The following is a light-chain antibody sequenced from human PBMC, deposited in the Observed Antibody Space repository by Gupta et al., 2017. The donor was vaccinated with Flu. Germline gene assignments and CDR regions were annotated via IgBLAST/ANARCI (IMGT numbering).Light chain of an antibody. Sequence: SYVLTQPPSVSVAPGQTARITCGGNNIGSKSVHWYQQTPGQAPGRVVYEDSDRPSGIPDRFSGSNSGNKATLTISRVEAGDESDYYCQVWDRRRDWVFGGGTKLTVL. V-gene: IGLV3-21*02. CDR3: QVWDRRRDWV. J-gene: IGLJ3*02. CDR1: NIGSKS. CDR2: EDS.